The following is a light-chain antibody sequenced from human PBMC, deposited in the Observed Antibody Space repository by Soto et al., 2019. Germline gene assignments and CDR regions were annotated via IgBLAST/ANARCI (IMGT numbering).Light chain of an antibody. CDR3: CSYAGRSTWV. V-gene: IGLV2-23*01. CDR1: SSDVGNYDL. J-gene: IGLJ3*02. Sequence: QSVLTQPASVSGSPGQSITISCTGSSSDVGNYDLVSWYQQHPGKVPKLMIYDGSKRPSGVSHRFSGFKSGNTASLTISGLQAADEADYYCCSYAGRSTWVFGGGTKVTVL. CDR2: DGS.